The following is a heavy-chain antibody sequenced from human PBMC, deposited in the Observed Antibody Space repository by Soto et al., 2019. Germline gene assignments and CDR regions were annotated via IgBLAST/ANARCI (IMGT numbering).Heavy chain of an antibody. V-gene: IGHV3-48*02. J-gene: IGHJ6*02. CDR1: GFTFSTYS. D-gene: IGHD6-13*01. Sequence: EVQLVESGGGLVQPGGSLRLSCAASGFTFSTYSMNWVRQAPGKGLEWVSFISSRSSTIYYADSVKGRFTISRDKAKNSLYLQMSSLRDEDTAVYYCARESIAAADIDPYLDVWGQGTTVTVSS. CDR2: ISSRSSTI. CDR3: ARESIAAADIDPYLDV.